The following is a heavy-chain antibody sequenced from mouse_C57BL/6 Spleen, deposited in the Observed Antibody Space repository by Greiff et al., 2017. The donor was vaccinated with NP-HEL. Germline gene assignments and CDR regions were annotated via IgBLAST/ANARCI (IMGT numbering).Heavy chain of an antibody. J-gene: IGHJ3*01. CDR2: ISSGGSYT. D-gene: IGHD3-3*01. V-gene: IGHV5-6*01. Sequence: EVQLVESGGDLVKPGGSLKLSCAASGFTFSSYGMSWVRQTPDKRLEWVATISSGGSYTYYPDSVKGRFTISRDNAKNTLYLQMSSLKSEDTAMYYCARHGDLTIPFAYWGQGTLVTVSA. CDR1: GFTFSSYG. CDR3: ARHGDLTIPFAY.